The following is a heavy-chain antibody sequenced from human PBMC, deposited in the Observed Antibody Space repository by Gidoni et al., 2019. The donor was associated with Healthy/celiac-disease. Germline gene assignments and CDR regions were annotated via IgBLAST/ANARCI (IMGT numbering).Heavy chain of an antibody. CDR2: ST. Sequence: STYYNPSLKSRVTISVDTSKNQFSLKLSSVTAADTAVYYCARHVGIQLWEIDYWGQGTLVTVSS. V-gene: IGHV4-39*01. J-gene: IGHJ4*02. D-gene: IGHD5-18*01. CDR3: ARHVGIQLWEIDY.